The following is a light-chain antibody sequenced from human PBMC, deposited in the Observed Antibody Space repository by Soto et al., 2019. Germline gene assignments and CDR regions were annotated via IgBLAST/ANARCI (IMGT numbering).Light chain of an antibody. V-gene: IGLV2-14*03. CDR2: DVT. J-gene: IGLJ1*01. Sequence: QSLLTQPAPLSGSPGQSITLSCTGTTTEIRNSNRVSWYQQHPGKAPQLIIYDVTYRPSGVSNRFSGSKSGSTASLTISGLQAEDEADYYCSSYTSVTTPLYVFGAGTKVTVL. CDR3: SSYTSVTTPLYV. CDR1: TTEIRNSNR.